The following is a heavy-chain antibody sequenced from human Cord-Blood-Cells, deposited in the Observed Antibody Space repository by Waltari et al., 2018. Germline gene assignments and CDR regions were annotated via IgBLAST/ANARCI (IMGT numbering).Heavy chain of an antibody. Sequence: QVQLVQSGAEVKKPGSSVKVSCKASGGPLSSHAISWVPQAPGQGLEWMGGIIPIFGTANYAQKFQGRVTITADESTSTAYMELSSLRSEDTAVYYCASSDRTATDVYFDYWGQGTLVTVSS. D-gene: IGHD1-1*01. CDR2: IIPIFGTA. CDR1: GGPLSSHA. V-gene: IGHV1-69*01. J-gene: IGHJ4*02. CDR3: ASSDRTATDVYFDY.